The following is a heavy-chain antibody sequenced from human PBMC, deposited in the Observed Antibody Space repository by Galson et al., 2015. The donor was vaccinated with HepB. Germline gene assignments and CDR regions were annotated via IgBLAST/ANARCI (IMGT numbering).Heavy chain of an antibody. D-gene: IGHD5-12*01. J-gene: IGHJ4*02. CDR1: GYTFTDYW. CDR2: LYPGGSEI. CDR3: ARPYAFSGSFHFDY. Sequence: QSGAEVKNPGDSLKISCKGSGYTFTDYWIGWVRQMPGKGLEWMGILYPGGSEIRYSPSFQGQVTISADNSISTAYLQWNNLKASDTAIYYCARPYAFSGSFHFDYWGQGTLVTVSS. V-gene: IGHV5-51*01.